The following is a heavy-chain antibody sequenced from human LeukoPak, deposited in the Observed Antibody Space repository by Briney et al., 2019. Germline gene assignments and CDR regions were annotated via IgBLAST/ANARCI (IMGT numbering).Heavy chain of an antibody. CDR2: IYHSGST. V-gene: IGHV4-30-2*01. Sequence: ASETLSLTCAVSGGSISSGGYSWGWIRQPPGKGLEWIGYIYHSGSTYYNPSLKSRVTISVDRSKNQFSLKLSSVTAADTAVYYCARVMVRGVITSAVNWFDPWGQGTLVTVSS. CDR1: GGSISSGGYS. D-gene: IGHD3-10*01. CDR3: ARVMVRGVITSAVNWFDP. J-gene: IGHJ5*02.